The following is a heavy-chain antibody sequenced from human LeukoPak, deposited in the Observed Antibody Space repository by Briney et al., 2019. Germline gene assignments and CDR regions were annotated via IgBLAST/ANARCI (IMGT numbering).Heavy chain of an antibody. D-gene: IGHD5-18*01. J-gene: IGHJ4*02. V-gene: IGHV4-59*08. CDR3: ARRRGYSYDY. Sequence: KPSETLSLTCTVSGGSISSFYWSWIRQPPGKGLEWIGYIYYSGSTNYNPSLKSRVTISVDTSKNQFSLKLSSVTAADTAVYYCARRRGYSYDYWGQGTLVTVSS. CDR1: GGSISSFY. CDR2: IYYSGST.